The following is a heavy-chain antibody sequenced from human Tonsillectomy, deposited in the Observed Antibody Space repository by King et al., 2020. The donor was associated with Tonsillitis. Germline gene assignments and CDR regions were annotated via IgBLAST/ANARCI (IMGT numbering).Heavy chain of an antibody. D-gene: IGHD6-19*01. CDR1: DFTFSSSW. CDR2: IKPDGREK. J-gene: IGHJ4*02. CDR3: ARDQAYTSFDY. Sequence: VQLVESGGGLVQPGGSLKLSCAASDFTFSSSWMTWVRQAPGKGLQWVATIKPDGREKYYADSVKGRFTAFRDNAKNSLDLQMNSLRSEDTALYYCARDQAYTSFDYWGQGTLVTVSS. V-gene: IGHV3-7*04.